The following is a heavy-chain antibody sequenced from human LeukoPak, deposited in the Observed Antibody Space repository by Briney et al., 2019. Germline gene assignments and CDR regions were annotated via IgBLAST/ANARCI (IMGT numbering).Heavy chain of an antibody. Sequence: PGGSLRLSCAASGFTFSSYGMSWVRQAPGKGLEWVSAISASGGSTYYADSVKGRFTISRDNSKNTLYLQMNSLRAEDTAVYYCAISGGYWAWAHWGQGTLVTVSS. D-gene: IGHD1-26*01. J-gene: IGHJ4*02. CDR3: AISGGYWAWAH. CDR1: GFTFSSYG. V-gene: IGHV3-23*01. CDR2: ISASGGST.